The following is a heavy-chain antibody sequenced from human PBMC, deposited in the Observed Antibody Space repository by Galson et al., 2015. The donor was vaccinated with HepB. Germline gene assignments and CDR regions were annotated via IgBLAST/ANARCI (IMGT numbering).Heavy chain of an antibody. CDR2: IQNNGFTK. Sequence: SLRLSCAAPGFTFSNYGMLWARQAPGKGLEWVAYIQNNGFTKYYGSSETGRFTISRDNPKNTLYLQMNSLSPEDTALYHCARNTPASGYHGLHYGGQGTLVTVSS. V-gene: IGHV3-30*03. CDR1: GFTFSNYG. J-gene: IGHJ4*02. CDR3: ARNTPASGYHGLHY. D-gene: IGHD6-25*01.